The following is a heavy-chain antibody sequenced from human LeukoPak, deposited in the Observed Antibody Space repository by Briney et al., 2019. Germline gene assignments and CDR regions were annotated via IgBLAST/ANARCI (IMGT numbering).Heavy chain of an antibody. CDR1: GFTFSSYA. Sequence: GGSLRLSCAASGFTFSSYAMHWVRQAPGKGLEWVAVISYDGSNKYYADSVKGRFTISRDNSKNTLYLQMNSLRAEDTAVYYCARPRYSSGWRSTYFDYWGQGTLVTVSS. CDR3: ARPRYSSGWRSTYFDY. CDR2: ISYDGSNK. D-gene: IGHD6-19*01. J-gene: IGHJ4*02. V-gene: IGHV3-30-3*01.